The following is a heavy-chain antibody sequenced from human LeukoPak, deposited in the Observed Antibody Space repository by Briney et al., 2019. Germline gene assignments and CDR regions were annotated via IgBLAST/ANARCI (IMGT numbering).Heavy chain of an antibody. V-gene: IGHV1-3*01. CDR2: INAGNGNT. D-gene: IGHD3-3*01. J-gene: IGHJ4*02. CDR3: ARDGALRFLEWLLIFDY. CDR1: GYTFTSYA. Sequence: ASVKVSCKASGYTFTSYAMHWVRQAPGQRLEWMGWINAGNGNTKYSQEFQGRVTITRDTSASTAYMELSRLRSDDTAVYYCARDGALRFLEWLLIFDYWGQGTLVTVSS.